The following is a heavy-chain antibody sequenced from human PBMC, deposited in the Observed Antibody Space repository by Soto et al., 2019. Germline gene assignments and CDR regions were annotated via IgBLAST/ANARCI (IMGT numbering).Heavy chain of an antibody. CDR1: GGSISSGGYS. V-gene: IGHV4-30-2*01. CDR3: ARASGYSGCYFDY. CDR2: IYHSGST. D-gene: IGHD5-12*01. Sequence: SETLSLTCAVSGGSISSGGYSWIWLRQPPGKGLEWIGYIYHSGSTYYNPSLKSRVTISVDRSKNQFSLKLSSVTAADTAVYYCARASGYSGCYFDYWGQGTLVTVSS. J-gene: IGHJ4*02.